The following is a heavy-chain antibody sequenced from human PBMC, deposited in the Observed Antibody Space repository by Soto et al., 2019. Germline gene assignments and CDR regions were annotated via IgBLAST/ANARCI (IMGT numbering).Heavy chain of an antibody. V-gene: IGHV3-66*01. D-gene: IGHD2-8*01. Sequence: GGSLRLSCAASGFTVSSNCMSWVRQAPGKGLEWVSVIYSGGSTYYADSVKGRFTISRDNSKNTLYLQMNSLRAEDTAIYYCATTLMVPFDYWGQGTLVTVSS. CDR3: ATTLMVPFDY. J-gene: IGHJ4*02. CDR2: IYSGGST. CDR1: GFTVSSNC.